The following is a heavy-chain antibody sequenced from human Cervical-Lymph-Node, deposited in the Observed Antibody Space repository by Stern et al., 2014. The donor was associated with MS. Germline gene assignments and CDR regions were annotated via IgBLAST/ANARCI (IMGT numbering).Heavy chain of an antibody. Sequence: QVQLVESGGGVVQPGRSLRLSCAASGFTFSGYGMHWVRQAPGKGLEWVAIISFDGSDKYSADSVKGRLTVSRDNSNNTLYLQMDSLRAEDTAVYYCARGVVGAVFDYWGQGTLVTVSS. CDR1: GFTFSGYG. J-gene: IGHJ4*02. CDR2: ISFDGSDK. CDR3: ARGVVGAVFDY. V-gene: IGHV3-30*03.